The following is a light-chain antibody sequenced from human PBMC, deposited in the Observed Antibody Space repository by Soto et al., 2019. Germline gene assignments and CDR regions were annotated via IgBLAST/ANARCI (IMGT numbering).Light chain of an antibody. CDR3: QQYSTSQT. Sequence: EIVLTQPPGTLSLSPGERATLSCRASQSVTSYLAWYQQKPGQAPRLLIYASSTRATGIPDRFSGGGSGTDFTLTISRLEPEDFAVYYCQQYSTSQTFGQGTMLEI. CDR1: QSVTSY. CDR2: ASS. J-gene: IGKJ1*01. V-gene: IGKV3-20*01.